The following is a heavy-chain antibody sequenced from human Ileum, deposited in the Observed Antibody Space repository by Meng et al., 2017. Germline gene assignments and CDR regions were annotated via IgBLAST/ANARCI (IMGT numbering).Heavy chain of an antibody. CDR1: GFTFSSHW. J-gene: IGHJ4*02. D-gene: IGHD3-22*01. V-gene: IGHV3-74*03. CDR2: INTDGSTT. Sequence: EVQRVECGGGLVEPGGSLRLSWAASGFTFSSHWMNWVRQAPGKGLVWVSRINTDGSTTTYADSVKGRFTISRDNAKNTVFLQMNSLRAEDTAVYYCVGMTVGWGQGTLVTVSS. CDR3: VGMTVG.